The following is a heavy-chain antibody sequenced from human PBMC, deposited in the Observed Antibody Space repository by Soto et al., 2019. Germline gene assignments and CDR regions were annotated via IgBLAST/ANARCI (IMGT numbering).Heavy chain of an antibody. Sequence: PGGSLRLSCAASGFTFSSYGMHWVRQAPGKGLEWVAVISYDGSNKYYADSVKGRFTISRDNSKNTLYLQMNSLRAEDTAVYYCAKADSGGTNGNIYYYGMDVWGQGTTVTVSP. D-gene: IGHD2-8*01. CDR2: ISYDGSNK. CDR3: AKADSGGTNGNIYYYGMDV. CDR1: GFTFSSYG. V-gene: IGHV3-30*18. J-gene: IGHJ6*01.